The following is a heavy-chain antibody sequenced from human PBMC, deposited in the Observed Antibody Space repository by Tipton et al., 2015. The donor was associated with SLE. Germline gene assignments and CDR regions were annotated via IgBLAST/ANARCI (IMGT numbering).Heavy chain of an antibody. V-gene: IGHV4-59*11. CDR3: ARGPTTGTLDD. CDR2: IYNSGSI. CDR1: GVSISSHY. D-gene: IGHD1-1*01. J-gene: IGHJ4*02. Sequence: TLSLTCTVSGVSISSHYWSWTRQPPGKGLEWIGFIYNSGSINYNPSLKSRVSISVDTSKNQFSLRLNSVTAADTAVYYCARGPTTGTLDDWGQGTLVTVSS.